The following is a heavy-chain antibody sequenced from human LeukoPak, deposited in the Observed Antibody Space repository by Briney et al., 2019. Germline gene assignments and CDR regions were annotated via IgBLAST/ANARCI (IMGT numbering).Heavy chain of an antibody. CDR1: GGSISGYY. Sequence: PSETLSLTCTVSGGSISGYYWSWIRQPPGKGLEWIGYIYYSGSTNYNPSLKSRVTISVDTSKNQFSLKLSSVTAADTAVYYCAREVHSSSYYYYYYMDVWGKGTTVTVSS. CDR2: IYYSGST. J-gene: IGHJ6*03. CDR3: AREVHSSSYYYYYYMDV. D-gene: IGHD6-6*01. V-gene: IGHV4-59*01.